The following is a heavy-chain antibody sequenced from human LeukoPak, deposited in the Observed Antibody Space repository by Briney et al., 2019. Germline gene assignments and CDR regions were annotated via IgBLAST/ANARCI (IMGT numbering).Heavy chain of an antibody. J-gene: IGHJ4*02. D-gene: IGHD1-26*01. Sequence: GGSLRLSCAASGFTFSSYAMSWVRQAPGKGLEWVSVIYSGGSTYYADSVKGRFTISRDNSKNTLYLQMNSLRAEDTAVYYCARGGVGQPFDYWGQGTLVTVSS. V-gene: IGHV3-66*01. CDR1: GFTFSSYA. CDR3: ARGGVGQPFDY. CDR2: IYSGGST.